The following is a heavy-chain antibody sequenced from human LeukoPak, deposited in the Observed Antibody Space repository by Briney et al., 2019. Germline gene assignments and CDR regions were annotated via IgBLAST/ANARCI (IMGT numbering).Heavy chain of an antibody. D-gene: IGHD4-17*01. V-gene: IGHV3-48*02. Sequence: GGSLRLSCAASGFTFTSHGMHWVRQAPGKGLEWVSYISSSSSTIYYADSVKGRFTISRDNAKNSLYLQMNSLRDEDTAVYYCARVPDYGDWFDPWGQGTLVTVSS. J-gene: IGHJ5*02. CDR2: ISSSSSTI. CDR1: GFTFTSHG. CDR3: ARVPDYGDWFDP.